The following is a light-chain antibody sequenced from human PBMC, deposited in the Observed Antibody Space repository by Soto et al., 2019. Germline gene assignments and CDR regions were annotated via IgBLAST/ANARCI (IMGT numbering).Light chain of an antibody. CDR3: QQGYSNPIT. CDR1: QSISGY. J-gene: IGKJ5*01. Sequence: DIQLTQSPSSLSASIGDRVTIICRASQSISGYLNWYQQKPGKAPKPLIYAASSLQSGVPSRFRGSESWTYFTITITSLQPEDFATYYWQQGYSNPITFGQGTRLEIK. CDR2: AAS. V-gene: IGKV1-39*01.